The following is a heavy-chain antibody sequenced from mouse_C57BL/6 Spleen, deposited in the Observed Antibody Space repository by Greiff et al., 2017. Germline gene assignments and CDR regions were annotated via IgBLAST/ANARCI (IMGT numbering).Heavy chain of an antibody. CDR1: GFTFSDYY. CDR3: ARQGYDYDFDY. V-gene: IGHV5-12*01. J-gene: IGHJ2*01. CDR2: ISNGGGST. D-gene: IGHD2-4*01. Sequence: EVQRVESGGGLVQPGGSLKLSCAASGFTFSDYYMYWVRQTPEKRLEWVAYISNGGGSTYYPDTVKGGFTLSRDNAKNTLYLQMSRLKSEDTAMYYCARQGYDYDFDYWGQGTTHTASS.